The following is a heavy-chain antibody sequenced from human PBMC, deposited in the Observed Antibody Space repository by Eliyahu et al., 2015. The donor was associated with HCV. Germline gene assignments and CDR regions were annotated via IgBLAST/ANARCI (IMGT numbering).Heavy chain of an antibody. CDR3: AKVTCSGDCSGRRVLDY. CDR2: ITGSDGTT. V-gene: IGHV3-23*01. D-gene: IGHD6-19*01. J-gene: IGHJ4*01. CDR1: GFTXXXYP. Sequence: QLLESGGGLVQPGGSLRLSCAVSGFTXXXYPLTWXRQAPGRGLGXVATITGSDGTTYHADSVKGRFTISRDNSRNTLYLQMDSLTVADTAIYHCAKVTCSGDCSGRRVLDYWGQGTLVTVSS.